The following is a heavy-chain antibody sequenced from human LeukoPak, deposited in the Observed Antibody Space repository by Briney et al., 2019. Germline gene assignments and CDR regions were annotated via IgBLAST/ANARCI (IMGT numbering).Heavy chain of an antibody. CDR3: AHFPSMIRGVIANIYFDH. V-gene: IGHV2-5*02. J-gene: IGHJ4*02. CDR1: GFSLNTVGVG. D-gene: IGHD3-10*01. CDR2: IYWDDYK. Sequence: SGPTLVKPTQTLTLTCSFSGFSLNTVGVGVAWIRQPPGKALEWLALIYWDDYKRYNPSLKSRLTIPKDTSGNQVVLTLTNVDPVDTATYYCAHFPSMIRGVIANIYFDHWGQGTLVAVSS.